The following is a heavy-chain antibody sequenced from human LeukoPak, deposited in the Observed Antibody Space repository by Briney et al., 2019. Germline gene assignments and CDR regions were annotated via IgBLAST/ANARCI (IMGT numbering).Heavy chain of an antibody. J-gene: IGHJ5*02. CDR3: ARDQRRVWFDP. CDR1: GGSISSYY. V-gene: IGHV4-59*01. Sequence: SETLSLTCTVSGGSISSYYWSWIRQPPGKGLEWIGYIYYSGSTNYNPSLKSRVTISVDTSKNQFSLKLSSVTAADTAVYYCARDQRRVWFDPWGQGTLVTVSS. CDR2: IYYSGST.